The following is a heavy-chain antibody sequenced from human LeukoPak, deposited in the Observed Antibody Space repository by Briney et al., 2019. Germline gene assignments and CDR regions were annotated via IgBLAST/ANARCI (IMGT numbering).Heavy chain of an antibody. Sequence: EAGGSLRLSCAASGFTFSSYGMHWVRQAPGKGREWVALIWYDGSSKHYADSVRGRFTISRDNSKNTLYLQMNSLRAEDTAVYYCARDFELSHWGQGTLVTVSS. J-gene: IGHJ4*02. CDR1: GFTFSSYG. V-gene: IGHV3-33*01. D-gene: IGHD3-16*02. CDR3: ARDFELSH. CDR2: IWYDGSSK.